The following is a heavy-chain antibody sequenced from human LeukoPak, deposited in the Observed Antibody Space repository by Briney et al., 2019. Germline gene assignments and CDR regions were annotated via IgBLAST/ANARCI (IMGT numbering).Heavy chain of an antibody. CDR1: GYTFTGYY. CDR3: ARGLRYSSTQNWFDP. V-gene: IGHV1-8*02. Sequence: ASVKVSCKASGYTFTGYYMHWVRQAPGQGLEWMGWINPNSGNTGYAQKFQGRVTMTRNTYISTAYTELSSLRSEDTAVYYCARGLRYSSTQNWFDPWGQGTLVTVSS. J-gene: IGHJ5*02. D-gene: IGHD6-13*01. CDR2: INPNSGNT.